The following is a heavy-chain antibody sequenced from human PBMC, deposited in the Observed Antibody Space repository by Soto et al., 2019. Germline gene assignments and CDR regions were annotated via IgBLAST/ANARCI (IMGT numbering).Heavy chain of an antibody. CDR1: GGTFSSYA. CDR2: IIPIFGTA. V-gene: IGHV1-69*13. CDR3: ATTQTDYPITLFGVVEH. Sequence: SVKVSCKASGGTFSSYAISWVRQAPGQGLEWMGGIIPIFGTANYAQKFQGRVTITADESTSTAYMELSSLRSEDTAVYYCATTQTDYPITLFGVVEHWGQGTLVTVSS. D-gene: IGHD3-3*01. J-gene: IGHJ4*02.